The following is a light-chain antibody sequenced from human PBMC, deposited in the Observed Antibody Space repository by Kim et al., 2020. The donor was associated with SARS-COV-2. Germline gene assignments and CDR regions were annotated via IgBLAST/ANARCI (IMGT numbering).Light chain of an antibody. J-gene: IGKJ2*01. Sequence: PGERATLSCRASQSVSSSDLAWYQQKPGQAPRLRIYGASSRATGIPDRFSGSGSGTDFTLTISRLEPEDFAVYYCQQYGSSPTYTFGQGTKLEI. CDR1: QSVSSSD. V-gene: IGKV3-20*01. CDR2: GAS. CDR3: QQYGSSPTYT.